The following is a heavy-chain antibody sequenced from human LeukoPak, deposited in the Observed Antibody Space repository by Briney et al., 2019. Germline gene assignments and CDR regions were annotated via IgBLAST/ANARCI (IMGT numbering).Heavy chain of an antibody. CDR3: ARGQGGYSYGPFDY. D-gene: IGHD5-18*01. J-gene: IGHJ4*02. Sequence: GGSLRLSCAASGFIFSSYAMIWVRQAPGKGLEWVSGISGSGTNTYYADSVKGRFTISRDNAKNTLYLQMNSLRAEDTAVYYCARGQGGYSYGPFDYWGQGTLVTVSS. CDR1: GFIFSSYA. V-gene: IGHV3-23*01. CDR2: ISGSGTNT.